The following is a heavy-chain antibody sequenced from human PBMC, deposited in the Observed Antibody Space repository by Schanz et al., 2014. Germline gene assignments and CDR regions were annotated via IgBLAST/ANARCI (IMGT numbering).Heavy chain of an antibody. CDR3: ARVSMEFERGKSYHYYMDV. CDR1: GYPFTSDD. V-gene: IGHV1-8*01. D-gene: IGHD3-10*01. Sequence: QVQLVQSGAEVKKPGASVKVSCRASGYPFTSDDITWVRQAPGQGLEWMGWMNPNSGDTGYPRKFQDRVTMTRNTSISTAYMELNSLTSEDTAVYYCARVSMEFERGKSYHYYMDVWGRRTTVAASS. CDR2: MNPNSGDT. J-gene: IGHJ6*03.